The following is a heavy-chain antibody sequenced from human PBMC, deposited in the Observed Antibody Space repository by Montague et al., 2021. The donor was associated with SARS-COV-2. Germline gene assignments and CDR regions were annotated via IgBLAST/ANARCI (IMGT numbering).Heavy chain of an antibody. CDR1: GDSISTYY. V-gene: IGHV4-59*01. CDR2: IYYNGYT. J-gene: IGHJ3*02. CDR3: ARGGATYYYDTSGYVNAFDT. D-gene: IGHD3-22*01. Sequence: TLSLTCTVSGDSISTYYWSWIRQPPGKGLEWIGYIYYNGYTNXXXSXXXRVXISVDTSKNQFSLRLSSVTAADTAVYFCARGGATYYYDTSGYVNAFDTWGQGTMVTVSS.